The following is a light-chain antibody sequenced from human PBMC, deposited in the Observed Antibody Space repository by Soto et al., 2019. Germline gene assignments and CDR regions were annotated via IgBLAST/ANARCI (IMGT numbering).Light chain of an antibody. V-gene: IGLV9-49*01. Sequence: QLVLTQPPSASASLGASVTLTCTLSSGYSNYKVDWYQQRPGKGPRFVMRVGTGGIVGSKGDGIPDRFSVLGSGLNRSLTIKNIQEEDESDYHCGADHGSGSNFVVVFGGGTKLTVL. CDR3: GADHGSGSNFVVV. CDR2: VGTGGIVG. J-gene: IGLJ2*01. CDR1: SGYSNYK.